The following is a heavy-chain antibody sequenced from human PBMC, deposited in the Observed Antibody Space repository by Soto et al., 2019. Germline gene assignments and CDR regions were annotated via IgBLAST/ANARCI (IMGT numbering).Heavy chain of an antibody. D-gene: IGHD3-22*01. V-gene: IGHV4-59*01. CDR1: GGSSSSYY. CDR3: ARTYDGSGPNSGGYAFDI. J-gene: IGHJ3*02. CDR2: IYYSGT. Sequence: SETLSLTCAVYGGSSSSYYWSWIRQPPGKGLEWIAYIYYSGTSYNPSLKSRVSISLDTSKNQFSLKLSSVTAADTAVYYCARTYDGSGPNSGGYAFDIWGQGTMVTVSS.